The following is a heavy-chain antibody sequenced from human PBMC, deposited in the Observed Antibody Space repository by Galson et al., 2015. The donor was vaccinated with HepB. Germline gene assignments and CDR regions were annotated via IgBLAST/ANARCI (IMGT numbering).Heavy chain of an antibody. CDR3: AREGYYYDSSGYLTLGNDAFDI. Sequence: SVKVSCKASGGTFSSYAISWVRQAPGQGLEWMGGIIPIFGTANYAQKFQGRVTITADESTSTAYMELSSLRSEDTAVYYCAREGYYYDSSGYLTLGNDAFDIWGQGTMVTVSS. J-gene: IGHJ3*02. CDR1: GGTFSSYA. D-gene: IGHD3-22*01. CDR2: IIPIFGTA. V-gene: IGHV1-69*13.